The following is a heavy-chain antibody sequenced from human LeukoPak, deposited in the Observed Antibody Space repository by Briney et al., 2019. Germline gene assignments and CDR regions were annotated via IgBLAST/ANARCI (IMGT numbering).Heavy chain of an antibody. CDR2: IHTSGTT. D-gene: IGHD4-17*01. CDR3: ARGSYGELGY. CDR1: GGTISSYY. J-gene: IGHJ4*02. V-gene: IGHV4-4*07. Sequence: PSETLSLTCTVSGGTISSYYWTWIRQPAGKGLEWIGRIHTSGTTNHNPSLKTRVTMSVDTSNNHFSLKLSSVTAADTAVYYCARGSYGELGYWGQGTLVTVSS.